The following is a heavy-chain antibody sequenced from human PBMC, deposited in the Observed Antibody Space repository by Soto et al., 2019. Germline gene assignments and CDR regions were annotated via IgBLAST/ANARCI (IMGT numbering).Heavy chain of an antibody. V-gene: IGHV3-74*01. D-gene: IGHD1-26*01. J-gene: IGHJ3*01. CDR1: GFTFSSYW. CDR3: TRAEWVYGFDL. Sequence: EVQLVESGGGLVQPGGSLRLSCAASGFTFSSYWMHWVRQAPGKGLVWVSRINSEGTTTTYADSVKGRFTISRDNDKNTLDLQMNSLRVEDTAVYYCTRAEWVYGFDLWGLGTMVTVSS. CDR2: INSEGTTT.